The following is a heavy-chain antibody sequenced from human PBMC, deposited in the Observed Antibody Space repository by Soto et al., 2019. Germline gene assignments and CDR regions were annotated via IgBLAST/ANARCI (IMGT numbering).Heavy chain of an antibody. Sequence: GGSLRPSCAASGFTGRNNCMTWVRQAPGKGLEWVSFIYSSGSTYYADSVKGRFTISRDNFKNTLYLQMNSLRAEDTAVYYCARGYSYTQPVIDYWGLGTLVTVSS. CDR1: GFTGRNNC. CDR3: ARGYSYTQPVIDY. CDR2: IYSSGST. V-gene: IGHV3-53*01. J-gene: IGHJ4*02. D-gene: IGHD5-18*01.